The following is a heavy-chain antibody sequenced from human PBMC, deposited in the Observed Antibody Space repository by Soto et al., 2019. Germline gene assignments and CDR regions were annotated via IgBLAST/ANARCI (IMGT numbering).Heavy chain of an antibody. Sequence: SETLSLNGTVSVGSCMGGSYYWRWILQPPGKGLEWIGYIYYTGSTNYNPSLKSRVSMSVDTSKNQFSLKLSSVTAADAAVYHCARGYECSGGSCSFDSWGQGTLVTVSS. CDR2: IYYTGST. CDR3: ARGYECSGGSCSFDS. V-gene: IGHV4-61*01. D-gene: IGHD2-15*01. CDR1: VGSCMGGSYY. J-gene: IGHJ4*02.